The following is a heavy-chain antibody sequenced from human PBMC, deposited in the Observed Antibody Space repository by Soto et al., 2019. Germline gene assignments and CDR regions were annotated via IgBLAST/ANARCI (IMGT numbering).Heavy chain of an antibody. Sequence: QPGGSLRLSCVASGFTFSRYWLTWVRQAPGKGLEWLANIKEDGSEIYYVDSVKGRFTTSRDNAKNSLYLQMNSLRAEDTAVYYCARVVSGRDYGDSIDCWGRGTLVTVSS. D-gene: IGHD4-17*01. J-gene: IGHJ4*02. CDR1: GFTFSRYW. V-gene: IGHV3-7*03. CDR3: ARVVSGRDYGDSIDC. CDR2: IKEDGSEI.